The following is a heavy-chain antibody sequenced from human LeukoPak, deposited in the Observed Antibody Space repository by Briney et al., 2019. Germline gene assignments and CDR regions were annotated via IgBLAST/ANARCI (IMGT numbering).Heavy chain of an antibody. V-gene: IGHV3-43D*03. J-gene: IGHJ4*02. CDR3: ARDPRGIRALVDYFDY. D-gene: IGHD5-18*01. CDR2: ISWDGGSP. CDR1: GFTFDDYA. Sequence: AGGSLRLSCAASGFTFDDYAMHWVRQAPGKGLEWVSLISWDGGSPYYADSVKGRFTISRDNSKNSLYLQMSSLRAEDTAMYYCARDPRGIRALVDYFDYWGQGTLVIVSS.